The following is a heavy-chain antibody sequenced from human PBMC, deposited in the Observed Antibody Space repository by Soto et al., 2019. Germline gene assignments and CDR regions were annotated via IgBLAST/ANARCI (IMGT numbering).Heavy chain of an antibody. CDR2: IYYSGRT. CDR1: GDSISSGDYY. D-gene: IGHD3-10*01. CDR3: ARNLPPNHSRRGLDY. J-gene: IGHJ4*02. V-gene: IGHV4-31*03. Sequence: QVQLQESGPGLVKPSETLSLTCTVSGDSISSGDYYWTWIRQHPEKGLEWIGYIYYSGRTSYNPSLKSRLTVSVDTSKNQFFLKLSSLTAADTAVYYCARNLPPNHSRRGLDYWGPGTLVTVSS.